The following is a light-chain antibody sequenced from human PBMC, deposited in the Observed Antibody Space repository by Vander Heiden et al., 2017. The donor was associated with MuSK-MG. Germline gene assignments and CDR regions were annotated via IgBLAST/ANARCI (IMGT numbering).Light chain of an antibody. CDR1: QDISNY. CDR3: QQYDNLVYT. V-gene: IGKV1-33*01. J-gene: IGKJ2*01. Sequence: DIQMTQSPSSLSASVGDRVTITCQASQDISNYLNWYQQNPGKAPKLLIYDASNLETGVPSRFSGSGFGTDFTFTISSLQPEDIATYYCQQYDNLVYTFGQGTKLEIK. CDR2: DAS.